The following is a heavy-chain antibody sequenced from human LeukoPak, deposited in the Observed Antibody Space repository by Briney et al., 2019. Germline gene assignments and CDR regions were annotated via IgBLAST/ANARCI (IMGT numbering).Heavy chain of an antibody. Sequence: HPGGSLRLSCAASGFTFSSYGMHWVRQAPGKGLEWVAVIWYDGSNKYYADSVKGRFTISRDNSKNTLYLQMNSLRAEDTAVYYCARGEQWLAQDAFDIWGQGTMVTVS. CDR2: IWYDGSNK. J-gene: IGHJ3*02. CDR3: ARGEQWLAQDAFDI. CDR1: GFTFSSYG. D-gene: IGHD6-19*01. V-gene: IGHV3-33*01.